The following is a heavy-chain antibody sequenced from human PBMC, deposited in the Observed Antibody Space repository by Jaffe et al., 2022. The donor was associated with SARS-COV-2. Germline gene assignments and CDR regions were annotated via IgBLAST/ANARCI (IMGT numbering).Heavy chain of an antibody. D-gene: IGHD3-10*01. V-gene: IGHV3-23*04. CDR3: AKVPSGVHYYGSGWFDP. CDR2: ISGSGGST. J-gene: IGHJ5*02. Sequence: EVQLVESGGGLVQPGGSLRLSCAASGFTFSSYAMSWVRQAPGKGLEWVSAISGSGGSTYYADSVKGRFTISRDNSKNTLYLQMNSLRAEDTAVYYCAKVPSGVHYYGSGWFDPWGQGTLVTVSS. CDR1: GFTFSSYA.